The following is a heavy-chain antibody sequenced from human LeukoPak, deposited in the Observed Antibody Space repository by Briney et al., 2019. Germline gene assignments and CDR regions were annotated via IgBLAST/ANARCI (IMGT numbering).Heavy chain of an antibody. CDR1: GYTFTGYY. CDR3: ARDFSLFGSSPYYFDY. J-gene: IGHJ4*02. Sequence: ASVKVSCKASGYTFTGYYMHWVRQAPGQGLEWMGWINPNSGGTNYAQKFQGRVTMTRDTSISTAYMELSRLRSDDTAVYYCARDFSLFGSSPYYFDYWGQGTLVTVSS. D-gene: IGHD1-26*01. CDR2: INPNSGGT. V-gene: IGHV1-2*02.